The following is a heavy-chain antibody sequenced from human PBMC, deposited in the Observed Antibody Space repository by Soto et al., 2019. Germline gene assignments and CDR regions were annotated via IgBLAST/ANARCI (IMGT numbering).Heavy chain of an antibody. V-gene: IGHV4-39*01. CDR2: IYHSGST. CDR3: ASGYSGYGF. D-gene: IGHD5-12*01. Sequence: TSETLSLTCTVSGGSISSSSCYWGWVRQPPGKGLEWIGRIYHSGSTNYNPSLKSRVTISVDKSKNQFSLNLSSVTAADTAVYYCASGYSGYGFWGQGTLVTVSS. CDR1: GGSISSSSCY. J-gene: IGHJ4*02.